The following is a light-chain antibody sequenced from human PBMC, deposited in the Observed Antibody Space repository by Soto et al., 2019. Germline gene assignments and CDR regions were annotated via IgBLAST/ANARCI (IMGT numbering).Light chain of an antibody. CDR2: RDT. Sequence: SYELTQPLSGSVALGQTARITCGGHNTGSKSVHWYQQRPGQAPVLIIYRDTNRPSGIPERFSGSNSGNTATLTLSRAQVGDEADYFCHAWDSNTVVFGGGTKVNVL. CDR3: HAWDSNTVV. V-gene: IGLV3-9*01. CDR1: NTGSKS. J-gene: IGLJ2*01.